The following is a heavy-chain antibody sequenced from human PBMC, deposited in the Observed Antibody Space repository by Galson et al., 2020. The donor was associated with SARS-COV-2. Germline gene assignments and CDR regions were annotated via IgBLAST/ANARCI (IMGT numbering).Heavy chain of an antibody. J-gene: IGHJ6*02. D-gene: IGHD6-13*01. V-gene: IGHV3-33*01. CDR3: AGEFVEAAAGTGYYGMDV. Sequence: QLGESLKISCAASGFTFSSYGMHWVRQAPGKGLEWVAVIWYDGSNKYYADSVKGRFTISRDNSKNTLYLQMNSLRAEDTAVYYCAGEFVEAAAGTGYYGMDVWGQGTTVTVSS. CDR1: GFTFSSYG. CDR2: IWYDGSNK.